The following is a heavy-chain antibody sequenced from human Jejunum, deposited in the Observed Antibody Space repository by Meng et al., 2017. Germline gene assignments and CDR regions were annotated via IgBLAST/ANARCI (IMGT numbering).Heavy chain of an antibody. CDR2: MSPSSANT. CDR3: ASHSRGYIVATY. V-gene: IGHV1-8*01. J-gene: IGHJ4*02. CDR1: GYSCTPYD. Sequence: QVQQVHAGVEDKMPGSSMKVSCKASGYSCTPYDITWVRPATGQGLEWMGWMSPSSANTGYAKKFQGRVTMTRDTSTSTAYMELRSLRSDDTAVYYCASHSRGYIVATYWGQGTLVTVSS. D-gene: IGHD5-12*01.